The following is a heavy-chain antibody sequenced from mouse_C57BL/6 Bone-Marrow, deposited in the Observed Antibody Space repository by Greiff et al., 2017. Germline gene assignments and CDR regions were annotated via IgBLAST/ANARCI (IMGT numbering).Heavy chain of an antibody. CDR2: IYPRSGNT. Sequence: VKLQQSGAELARPGASVKLSCKASGYTFTSYGISWVKQRTGQGLEWIGEIYPRSGNTYYNEKFKGKATLTADKSSSTAYMELRSLTSEDSAVYFCARHGSSTGYWYFDVWGTGTTVTVSS. D-gene: IGHD1-1*01. CDR3: ARHGSSTGYWYFDV. V-gene: IGHV1-81*01. CDR1: GYTFTSYG. J-gene: IGHJ1*03.